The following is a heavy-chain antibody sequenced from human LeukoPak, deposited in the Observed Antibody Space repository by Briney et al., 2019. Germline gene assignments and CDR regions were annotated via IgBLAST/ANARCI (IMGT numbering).Heavy chain of an antibody. Sequence: GGSLRLSCAASGFTFSSYGMHWVRQAPGKGLEWVAVISYDGSNKYYADSVKGRFTISRDNSKNTLYLQMNSLRAEDTAVYYCAKWSVEMAPRGQGTLVTVSS. J-gene: IGHJ4*02. CDR2: ISYDGSNK. CDR3: AKWSVEMAP. D-gene: IGHD5-24*01. CDR1: GFTFSSYG. V-gene: IGHV3-30*18.